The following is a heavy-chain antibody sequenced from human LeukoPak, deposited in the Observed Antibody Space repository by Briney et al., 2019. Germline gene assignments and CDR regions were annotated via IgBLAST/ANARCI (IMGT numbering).Heavy chain of an antibody. J-gene: IGHJ4*02. V-gene: IGHV3-7*01. D-gene: IGHD1-14*01. CDR2: IKQDGSKK. CDR3: ATSSPRNYFDH. CDR1: GFPFSSYW. Sequence: PGGSLRLSCVASGFPFSSYWMTWVRQAPGKGLEWVANIKQDGSKKSYVDSVKGRFTISRDDSQNTIYLQMDSLRAEDTAVYYCATSSPRNYFDHWGQGTLVTVSS.